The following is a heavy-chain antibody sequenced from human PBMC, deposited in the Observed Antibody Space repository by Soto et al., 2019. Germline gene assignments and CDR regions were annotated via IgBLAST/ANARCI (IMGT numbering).Heavy chain of an antibody. V-gene: IGHV4-34*01. CDR3: ARESGGIAVAGTLGY. J-gene: IGHJ4*02. D-gene: IGHD6-19*01. Sequence: QVQLQQWGAGLLKPSETLSLTCAVYGGSFSGYYWSWIRQPPGKGLEWIGEINHSGSTNYNPSLKSRVTISVDTSKNQFSLKLSSVTAADTAVYYCARESGGIAVAGTLGYWGQGTLVTVSS. CDR1: GGSFSGYY. CDR2: INHSGST.